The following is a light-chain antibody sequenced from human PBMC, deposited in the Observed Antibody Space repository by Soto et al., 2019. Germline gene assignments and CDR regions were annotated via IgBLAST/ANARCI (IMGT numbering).Light chain of an antibody. CDR1: SSNIGSNY. CDR2: SNN. J-gene: IGLJ1*01. CDR3: AAWDDSLSVYV. V-gene: IGLV1-47*02. Sequence: QSVLTQPPSASGTPGQRVTISCSGSSSNIGSNYVYWYQQLPGTAPKLLYYSNNQRPSGVPDRFSGSKSGTSAPLAISGLRSEDEADYYCAAWDDSLSVYVFGTATKLTVL.